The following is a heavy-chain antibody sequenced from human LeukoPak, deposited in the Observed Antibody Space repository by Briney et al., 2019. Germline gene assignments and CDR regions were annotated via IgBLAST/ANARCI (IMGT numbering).Heavy chain of an antibody. J-gene: IGHJ4*02. CDR3: ARDAAETNYDFWSGPQAFDY. D-gene: IGHD3-3*01. Sequence: GGSLRLSCAPSGLTFGSYSMKWVRQPQGRGRGWVSSFITIINYIYYTNSGKGPFSISRDNAKNPLYHQINSLRAEDTAVYYCARDAAETNYDFWSGPQAFDYWGQGTLVTVSS. CDR1: GLTFGSYS. V-gene: IGHV3-21*01. CDR2: FITIINYI.